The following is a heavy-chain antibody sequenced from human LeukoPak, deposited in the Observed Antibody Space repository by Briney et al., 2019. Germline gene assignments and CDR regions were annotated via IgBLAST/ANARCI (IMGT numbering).Heavy chain of an antibody. CDR1: GFTFSSYE. J-gene: IGHJ4*02. CDR3: AKDRAAYGDNPLFDY. V-gene: IGHV3-48*03. D-gene: IGHD4-17*01. CDR2: ISSSGSTI. Sequence: PGGSLRLSCAASGFTFSSYEMNWVRQAPGKGLEWVSYISSSGSTIYYADSVKGRFTISRDNAKNSLYLQMNSLRADDTAIYYCAKDRAAYGDNPLFDYWGQGTLVTVSS.